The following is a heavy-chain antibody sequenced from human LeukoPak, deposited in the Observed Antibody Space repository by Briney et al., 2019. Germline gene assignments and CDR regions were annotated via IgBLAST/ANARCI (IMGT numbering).Heavy chain of an antibody. J-gene: IGHJ4*02. V-gene: IGHV3-23*01. CDR1: GFTFRSYA. CDR2: ISGGGGST. D-gene: IGHD3-22*01. Sequence: GGSLRLSCAASGFTFRSYAMSWVRQAPGKGLEWVSAISGGGGSTYYADSVKGRFTISRDNSKNTLYLQMNSLRAEDTAVYYCASHHYYDSSGLDDYFDYWGQGTLVTVSS. CDR3: ASHHYYDSSGLDDYFDY.